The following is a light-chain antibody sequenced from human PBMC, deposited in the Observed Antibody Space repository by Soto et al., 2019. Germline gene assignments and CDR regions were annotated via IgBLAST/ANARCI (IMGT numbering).Light chain of an antibody. V-gene: IGKV3-20*01. CDR3: QQYGSSPPYT. J-gene: IGKJ3*01. Sequence: EIVWTQSPGTLSLSPGERATLSCRASQSVSSSYLAWYQQKPGQAPRLLIYGASSRATGIPDRFSGSGSGTDFTLTISSLEPEDFAVYYCQQYGSSPPYTFGPGTKVDIK. CDR1: QSVSSSY. CDR2: GAS.